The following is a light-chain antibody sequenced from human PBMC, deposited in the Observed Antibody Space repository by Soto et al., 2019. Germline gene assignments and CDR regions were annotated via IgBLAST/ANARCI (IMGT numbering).Light chain of an antibody. CDR1: QTVRNNY. Sequence: EFVLTQSPGTLSLSPGERATLSCRASQTVRNNYLAWYQQKPGQAPRLLIYDASSGATGIPDRFSGGGSGTDFTLTISRLEPEDFAVYYCQQFSSYPLTLGGGTKVDIK. CDR2: DAS. CDR3: QQFSSYPLT. V-gene: IGKV3-20*01. J-gene: IGKJ4*01.